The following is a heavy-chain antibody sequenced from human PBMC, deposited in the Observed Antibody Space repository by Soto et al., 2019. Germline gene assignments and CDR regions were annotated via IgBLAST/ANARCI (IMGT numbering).Heavy chain of an antibody. Sequence: EVQLLESGGGLVQPGGSLRLSCAASGFTFSSYAMSWVRQAPGKGLEWVSAISGSGGSTYYADSVKGRFTISSDNSKNTLYLQMNSLSAEDTAVYYCAKDTSGRLYDYIWGSYRYGYFDYWGQGTLVTVSS. V-gene: IGHV3-23*01. CDR3: AKDTSGRLYDYIWGSYRYGYFDY. D-gene: IGHD3-16*02. CDR1: GFTFSSYA. J-gene: IGHJ4*02. CDR2: ISGSGGST.